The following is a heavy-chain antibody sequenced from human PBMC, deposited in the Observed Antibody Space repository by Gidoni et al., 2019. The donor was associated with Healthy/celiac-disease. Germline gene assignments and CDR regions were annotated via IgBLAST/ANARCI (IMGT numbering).Heavy chain of an antibody. V-gene: IGHV4-34*01. Sequence: QVQLQQWGAGLLKPSETLSLTCAVYGGSFSGYSWSWIRQPPGKGLEWIGEINHSGSTNYNPSLKSRVTISVDTSKNQFSLKLSSVTAADTAVYYCARGVIAAAAPYYYYGMDVWGQGTTVTVSS. D-gene: IGHD6-13*01. CDR1: GGSFSGYS. CDR3: ARGVIAAAAPYYYYGMDV. CDR2: INHSGST. J-gene: IGHJ6*02.